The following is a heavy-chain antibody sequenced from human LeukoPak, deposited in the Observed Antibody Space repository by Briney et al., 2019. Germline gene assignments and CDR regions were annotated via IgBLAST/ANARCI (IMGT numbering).Heavy chain of an antibody. CDR2: ISAYNGNT. J-gene: IGHJ6*02. CDR3: ARVGYSSGWYVNYYYYGMDV. V-gene: IGHV1-18*01. CDR1: GYTFTSYG. D-gene: IGHD6-19*01. Sequence: ASVKVSCKASGYTFTSYGISWVRQAPGQGLEWMGWISAYNGNTNYAQKLQGRVTMTTDTSTSTAYMELRSLRSDDTAVYYCARVGYSSGWYVNYYYYGMDVWGQGTTVTVSS.